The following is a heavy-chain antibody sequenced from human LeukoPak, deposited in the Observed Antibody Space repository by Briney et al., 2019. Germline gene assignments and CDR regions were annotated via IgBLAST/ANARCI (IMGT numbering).Heavy chain of an antibody. J-gene: IGHJ4*02. Sequence: GGSLRLSCTASGFTFCDYAMSWFRQAPGEGLEWVGFIRSKAHGGTTEYAASVKGRFTISRDDSKSIAYLQMDSLKTEDTAVYYCTRAGRYCSGGSCYSFYWGQGTLVTVSS. CDR1: GFTFCDYA. V-gene: IGHV3-49*03. CDR3: TRAGRYCSGGSCYSFY. D-gene: IGHD2-15*01. CDR2: IRSKAHGGTT.